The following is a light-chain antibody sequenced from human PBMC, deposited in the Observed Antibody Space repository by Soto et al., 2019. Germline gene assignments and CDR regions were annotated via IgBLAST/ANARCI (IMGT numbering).Light chain of an antibody. V-gene: IGKV1-5*01. CDR1: QSISRW. J-gene: IGKJ4*01. CDR3: QQLYSFPLT. CDR2: GAS. Sequence: DIQMSQSPSTLCAFVGERVTITCRASQSISRWVAWYQQKPGKAPKLLIYGASSLESGVPSRFSGSGSGTEFTLTISSLQPEDFATYYCQQLYSFPLTFGGGTKVDIK.